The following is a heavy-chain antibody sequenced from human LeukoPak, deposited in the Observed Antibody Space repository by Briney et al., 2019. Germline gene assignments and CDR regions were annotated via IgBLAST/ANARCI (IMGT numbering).Heavy chain of an antibody. Sequence: GGSLRLSCAASGFTVSSNYMSWVRQAPGKGLEWVSVIYSGGSTYYAASVKGRFTISRDNSKNTLYLQMNSLRAEDTAVYYCAREVEMATIRDAFDIWGQGTMVTVPS. CDR1: GFTVSSNY. CDR3: AREVEMATIRDAFDI. J-gene: IGHJ3*02. V-gene: IGHV3-66*01. D-gene: IGHD5-24*01. CDR2: IYSGGST.